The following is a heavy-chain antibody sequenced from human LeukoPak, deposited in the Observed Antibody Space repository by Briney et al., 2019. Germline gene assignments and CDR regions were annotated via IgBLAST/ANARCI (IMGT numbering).Heavy chain of an antibody. J-gene: IGHJ4*02. Sequence: SETLSLTCTVSGYSISSGYYWGWIRQPPGKGLEWIGSIYHSGSTYYNPSLKSRVTISVDTSKNQFSLKLSSVTAADTAVYYCAKGRGYYDFWSGHTARRVHFDYWGQGTLVTVSS. CDR2: IYHSGST. CDR3: AKGRGYYDFWSGHTARRVHFDY. D-gene: IGHD3-3*01. V-gene: IGHV4-38-2*02. CDR1: GYSISSGYY.